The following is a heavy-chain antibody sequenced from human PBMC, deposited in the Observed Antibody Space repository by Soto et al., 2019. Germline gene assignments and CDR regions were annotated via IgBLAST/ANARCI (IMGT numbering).Heavy chain of an antibody. V-gene: IGHV3-23*01. J-gene: IGHJ5*02. Sequence: EVQLLESGGGLVQPGGSLRLSCAASGFTFSSYAMSWVRQAPGKGLEWVSAISGSGGSTYYADSVKGRFTISRDNSKNTLYLQMNSLRAEDTAVYYCAKDLPITVTTGNWFDPWGQGTLVTVSS. CDR1: GFTFSSYA. CDR3: AKDLPITVTTGNWFDP. D-gene: IGHD4-17*01. CDR2: ISGSGGST.